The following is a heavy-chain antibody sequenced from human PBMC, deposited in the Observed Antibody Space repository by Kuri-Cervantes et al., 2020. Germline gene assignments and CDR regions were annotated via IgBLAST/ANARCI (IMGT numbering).Heavy chain of an antibody. CDR1: GFTFSSYW. J-gene: IGHJ6*02. CDR3: ARGRYYYGSGSYYNPYGMDV. V-gene: IGHV3-74*01. Sequence: GESLKISCAASGFTFSSYWMHWVRQAPGKGLVWVSRINNDGRSTSYADSVKGRFTISRDNAKNTLYLQMNSLRAEDTAVYYCARGRYYYGSGSYYNPYGMDVWGQGTTVTVSS. D-gene: IGHD3-10*01. CDR2: INNDGRST.